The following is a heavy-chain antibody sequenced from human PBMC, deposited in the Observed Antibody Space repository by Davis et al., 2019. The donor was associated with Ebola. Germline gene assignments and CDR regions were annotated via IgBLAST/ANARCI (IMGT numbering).Heavy chain of an antibody. CDR3: ARETSSPQYYDFWSGYYEGPDAFDI. D-gene: IGHD3-3*01. Sequence: SETLSLTCTVSGGSISSYYWSWIRQPPGTGLEWIGYIYYSGSTNYNPSLKSRVTISVDTSKNQFSLKLSSVTAADTAVYYCARETSSPQYYDFWSGYYEGPDAFDIWGQGTMVTVSS. CDR2: IYYSGST. V-gene: IGHV4-59*01. CDR1: GGSISSYY. J-gene: IGHJ3*02.